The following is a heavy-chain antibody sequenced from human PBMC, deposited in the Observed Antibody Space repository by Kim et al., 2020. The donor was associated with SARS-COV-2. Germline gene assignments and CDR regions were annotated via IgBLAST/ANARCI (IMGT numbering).Heavy chain of an antibody. J-gene: IGHJ4*02. D-gene: IGHD3-16*01. Sequence: ASVKVSCKASGYTFTGYYMHWVRQAPGQGLEWMGRINPNSGGTNYAQKFQGRVTMTRDTSISTAYMELSRLRSDDTAVYYCARERFEGPGVYYFDYWGQGTLVTVSS. CDR2: INPNSGGT. V-gene: IGHV1-2*06. CDR3: ARERFEGPGVYYFDY. CDR1: GYTFTGYY.